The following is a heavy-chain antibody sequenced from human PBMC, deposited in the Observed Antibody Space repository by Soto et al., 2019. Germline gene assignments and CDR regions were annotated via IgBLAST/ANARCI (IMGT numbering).Heavy chain of an antibody. Sequence: NPPETLSLTCAVYGGSFSGYYWSWIRQPPGKGLEWIGEINHSGSTNYNPSLKSRVTISVDTSKNQFSLKLSSVTAADTAVYYCARGFGELLSPFDYWGQGTLVTVSS. CDR2: INHSGST. CDR1: GGSFSGYY. D-gene: IGHD3-10*01. J-gene: IGHJ4*02. CDR3: ARGFGELLSPFDY. V-gene: IGHV4-34*01.